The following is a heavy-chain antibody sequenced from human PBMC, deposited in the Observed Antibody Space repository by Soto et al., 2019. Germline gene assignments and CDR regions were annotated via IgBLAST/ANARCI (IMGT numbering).Heavy chain of an antibody. CDR3: AWYYDFWSGSDFDY. Sequence: GGSLRLSCAAAGFNFSGSCMHWVRQASGKGLEWVGRIRSKANSYATAYAASVKGRFTISRDDSKNTAYLQMNSLKTEDTAVYYCAWYYDFWSGSDFDYWGQGTLVTVSS. V-gene: IGHV3-73*01. J-gene: IGHJ4*02. D-gene: IGHD3-3*01. CDR1: GFNFSGSC. CDR2: IRSKANSYAT.